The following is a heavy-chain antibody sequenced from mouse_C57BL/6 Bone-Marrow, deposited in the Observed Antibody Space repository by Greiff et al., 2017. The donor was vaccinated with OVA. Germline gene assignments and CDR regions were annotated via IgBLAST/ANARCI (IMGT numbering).Heavy chain of an antibody. D-gene: IGHD1-1*02. CDR3: ARKKDGAYYYAMDY. CDR1: GYSITSGYY. J-gene: IGHJ4*01. V-gene: IGHV3-6*01. Sequence: EVKLMESGPGLVKPSQSLSLTCSVTGYSITSGYYWNWIRQFPGNKLEWMGYISYDGSNNYNPSLKNRISITRDTSKNQFFLKLNSVTTEDTATYDSARKKDGAYYYAMDYWGQGTSVTVSA. CDR2: ISYDGSN.